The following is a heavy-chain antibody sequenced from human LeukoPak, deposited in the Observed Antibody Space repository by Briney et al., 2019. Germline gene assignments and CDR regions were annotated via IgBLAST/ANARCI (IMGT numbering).Heavy chain of an antibody. D-gene: IGHD5-12*01. CDR2: ISSSSSYI. CDR3: ARPQADTVAGDAFDI. V-gene: IGHV3-21*01. Sequence: PGGSLTLSCAASGFTFSSYSMNWVRQAPGKGLEWVSSISSSSSYIYYADSVKGRFTISRDNAKNSLYLQMNSLRAEDTAVYYCARPQADTVAGDAFDIWGQGTMVTVSS. J-gene: IGHJ3*02. CDR1: GFTFSSYS.